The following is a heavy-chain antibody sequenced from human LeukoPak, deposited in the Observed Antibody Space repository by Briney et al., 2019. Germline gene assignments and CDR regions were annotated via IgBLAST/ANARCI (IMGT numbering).Heavy chain of an antibody. CDR2: ISAYNGNT. Sequence: ASVKVSCKASGYSFTNYDINWVRQAPGQGLEWMGWISAYNGNTNYAQKLQGRVTMTTDTSTSTAYMELRSLRSDDTAVYYCARDGYDILINWFDPWGQGTLVTVSS. D-gene: IGHD3-9*01. CDR3: ARDGYDILINWFDP. V-gene: IGHV1-18*01. CDR1: GYSFTNYD. J-gene: IGHJ5*02.